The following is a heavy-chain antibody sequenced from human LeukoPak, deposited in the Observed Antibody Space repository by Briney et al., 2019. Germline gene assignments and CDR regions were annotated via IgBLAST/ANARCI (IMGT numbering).Heavy chain of an antibody. J-gene: IGHJ4*02. V-gene: IGHV1-8*01. CDR3: VRTPPNWGADY. CDR1: GYTFTSYD. CDR2: MSPNSGDT. Sequence: ASVKVSCKASGYTFTSYDINWVRQATGQGLEWMGWMSPNSGDTGYAHEFQGRLTMTRDTSISTAYMELSSLRSEDTAVYYCVRTPPNWGADYWGQGTLVTVSS. D-gene: IGHD3-16*01.